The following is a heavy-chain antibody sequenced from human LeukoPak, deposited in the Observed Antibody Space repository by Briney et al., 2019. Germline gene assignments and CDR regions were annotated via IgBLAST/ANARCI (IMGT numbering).Heavy chain of an antibody. CDR2: ITSSSYT. CDR1: GFTLTSFE. V-gene: IGHV3-21*04. J-gene: IGHJ4*02. D-gene: IGHD4-23*01. CDR3: ARDDYNGNYWY. Sequence: PGGSLRLSCVASGFTLTSFEMNWVRQAPGKGLEWVSYITSSSYTGYAGSVKGRFTISRDNAKNSLYLQMNSLRAEDTAVYYCARDDYNGNYWYWGQGTLVTVSS.